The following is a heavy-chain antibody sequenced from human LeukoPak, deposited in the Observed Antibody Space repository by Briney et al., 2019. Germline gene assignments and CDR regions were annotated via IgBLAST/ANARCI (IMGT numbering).Heavy chain of an antibody. V-gene: IGHV4-39*01. D-gene: IGHD7-27*01. Sequence: SETLSLTCTVSGGSIGSSGYYWGWIRQPPGKGLEWIGTINYSGSTYYNPSLNSRVTISLGTSKNQFSLTLSSVTAADTAVYYCARWGQVNPYYFDYWGQGTLVTVSS. J-gene: IGHJ4*02. CDR3: ARWGQVNPYYFDY. CDR1: GGSIGSSGYY. CDR2: INYSGST.